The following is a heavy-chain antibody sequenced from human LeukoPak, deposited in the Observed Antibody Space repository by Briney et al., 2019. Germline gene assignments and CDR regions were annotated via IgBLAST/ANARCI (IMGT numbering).Heavy chain of an antibody. CDR1: GGSFSGYY. D-gene: IGHD3-10*01. V-gene: IGHV4-34*01. CDR3: ARGPSTTVRGLIEISSWFDP. CDR2: INHSGST. J-gene: IGHJ5*02. Sequence: SETLSLTCAVYGGSFSGYYWSWIRQPPGKGLEWIGEINHSGSTNYNPSLKSRVTISVDTSKTQFSLKLSSVTAADTALYFCARGPSTTVRGLIEISSWFDPWGQGTLVTVSS.